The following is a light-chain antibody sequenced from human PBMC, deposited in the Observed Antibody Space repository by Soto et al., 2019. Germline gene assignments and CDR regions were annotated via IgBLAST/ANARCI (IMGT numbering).Light chain of an antibody. CDR3: SSYGGNNNVL. V-gene: IGLV2-14*01. J-gene: IGLJ2*01. Sequence: QSVLTQPASVSGSPGQSITISCTGTRRDVGGYNYVSWYQQYPGKSPKLLIYEVTHRPSGVSNRFSGSKSGNTASLTISGLQAEDEADYYCSSYGGNNNVLLGGGTKLTVL. CDR2: EVT. CDR1: RRDVGGYNY.